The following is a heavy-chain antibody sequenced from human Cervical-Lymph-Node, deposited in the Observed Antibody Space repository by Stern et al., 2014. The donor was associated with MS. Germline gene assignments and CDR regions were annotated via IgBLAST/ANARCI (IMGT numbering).Heavy chain of an antibody. V-gene: IGHV3-33*01. D-gene: IGHD6-13*01. CDR2: IWYDGSNP. CDR3: ASAYSSSHYYFDY. Sequence: VQLVESGGGVVQPGRSLRLSCAASGFRFSRYAMHWVRQAPGKGLEWVALIWYDGSNPYYAYSVTGRFTISRDNCKNALYLQMNSLRAEDTAVYYCASAYSSSHYYFDYWGQGTLVTVSS. J-gene: IGHJ4*02. CDR1: GFRFSRYA.